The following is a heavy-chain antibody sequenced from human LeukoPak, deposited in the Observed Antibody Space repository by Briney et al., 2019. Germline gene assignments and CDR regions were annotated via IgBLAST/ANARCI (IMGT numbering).Heavy chain of an antibody. CDR1: CYTFTGYY. J-gene: IGHJ4*02. D-gene: IGHD2-15*01. CDR3: ASQGLYCSGGSCYSVFDY. Sequence: SVKVSCKASCYTFTGYYMHWVRPAPGQGLEWMGWINPNSGGTNYSQKFQGRVTMTRDTSISTAYMELSRLRSEDTAVYYCASQGLYCSGGSCYSVFDYWGQGTLVTVSS. CDR2: INPNSGGT. V-gene: IGHV1-2*02.